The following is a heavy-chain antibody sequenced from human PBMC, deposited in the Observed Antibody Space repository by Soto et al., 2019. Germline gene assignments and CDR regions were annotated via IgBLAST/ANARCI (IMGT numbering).Heavy chain of an antibody. D-gene: IGHD2-2*01. Sequence: ASVKVSCKASGYTFTSYDINWVRQATGQGLEWMGWMNPNSGNTGYAQKFQGRVTMTRNTSISTAYMELSSLRSEDTAVYYSATGGYCSSTSCYNYYYYYGMDVWGQGTTVTVSS. J-gene: IGHJ6*02. CDR1: GYTFTSYD. CDR3: ATGGYCSSTSCYNYYYYYGMDV. CDR2: MNPNSGNT. V-gene: IGHV1-8*01.